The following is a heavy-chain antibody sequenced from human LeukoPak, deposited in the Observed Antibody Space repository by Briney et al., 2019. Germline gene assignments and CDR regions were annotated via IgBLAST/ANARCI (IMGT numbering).Heavy chain of an antibody. J-gene: IGHJ5*02. CDR2: ISGSGGST. Sequence: GGSLRLSCAASGFTFSSYAMSWVRQAPEKGLEWVSAISGSGGSTYYADSVKGRFTISRDNSKNTLYLQMNSLRAEDTAVYYCAKEMRHYDILTGYFPTWGQGTLVTVSS. V-gene: IGHV3-23*01. CDR3: AKEMRHYDILTGYFPT. D-gene: IGHD3-9*01. CDR1: GFTFSSYA.